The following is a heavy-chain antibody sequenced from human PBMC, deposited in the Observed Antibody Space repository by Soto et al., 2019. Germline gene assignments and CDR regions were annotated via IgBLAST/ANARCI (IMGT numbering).Heavy chain of an antibody. Sequence: QVQLQQWGAGLLKPSETLSLTCAVYGGSFSGYYWSWIRQPTGKGLEWLGEINHSGSTNYNPSLKIRVAISVGTTKNRFSLKLSSGTGADTAVYYCARVCSGGSCYSGFDYWGQGTLVTVSS. V-gene: IGHV4-34*01. J-gene: IGHJ4*02. D-gene: IGHD2-15*01. CDR1: GGSFSGYY. CDR2: INHSGST. CDR3: ARVCSGGSCYSGFDY.